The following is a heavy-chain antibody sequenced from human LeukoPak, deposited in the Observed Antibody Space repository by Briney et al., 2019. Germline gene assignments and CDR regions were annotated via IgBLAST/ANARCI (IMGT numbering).Heavy chain of an antibody. V-gene: IGHV3-21*01. CDR1: GFTVSSYS. D-gene: IGHD6-19*01. CDR2: ISSSSSYI. CDR3: ARAVAGKPPRDY. J-gene: IGHJ4*02. Sequence: KTGGSLRLSCTASGFTVSSYSMNWVRQAPGKGLEWVSSISSSSSYIYYADSVKGRFTISRDNAKNSLYLQMNSLRAEDTAVYYCARAVAGKPPRDYWGQGTLVTVSS.